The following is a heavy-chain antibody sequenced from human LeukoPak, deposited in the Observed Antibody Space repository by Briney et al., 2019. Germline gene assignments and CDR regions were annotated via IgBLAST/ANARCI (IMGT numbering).Heavy chain of an antibody. J-gene: IGHJ6*03. CDR3: ARDLFSSYGYGDYYYYMDV. CDR1: GYTFTGYY. D-gene: IGHD5-18*01. CDR2: INPNSGGT. V-gene: IGHV1-2*02. Sequence: GASVKVSCKASGYTFTGYYMHWVRQAPGQGLEWMGWINPNSGGTNYAQKFQGRVTMTRDTSISTAYMELSRLRSDDTAVYYCARDLFSSYGYGDYYYYMDVWGKGTTVTVSS.